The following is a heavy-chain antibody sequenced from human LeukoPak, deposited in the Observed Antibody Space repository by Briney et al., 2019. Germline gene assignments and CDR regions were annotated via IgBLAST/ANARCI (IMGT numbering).Heavy chain of an antibody. CDR2: IRYDGSNK. V-gene: IGHV3-30*02. Sequence: GGSLRLSCAASGFTFSSYGMHWVRQAPGKGLEWVAFIRYDGSNKYYADSVKGRFTISRDNSKNTLYLQMNSLRAEDTAVYYCAKDSWATIFVVVTHTDYWGQGTLVTVSS. CDR1: GFTFSSYG. J-gene: IGHJ4*02. CDR3: AKDSWATIFVVVTHTDY. D-gene: IGHD3-3*01.